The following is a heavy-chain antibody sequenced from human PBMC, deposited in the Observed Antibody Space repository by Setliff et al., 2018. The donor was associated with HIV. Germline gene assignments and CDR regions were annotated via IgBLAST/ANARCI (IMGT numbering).Heavy chain of an antibody. CDR1: ALTFSNTW. Sequence: GGSLRLSCAASALTFSNTWMSWVRQAPGKGLEWVAVIYNNGNTYYADSVKGRFTISRDNSKNTLYLQMSSLRAEDTAVYYCVKGGRYSADPLDYWGQGTLVTVSS. D-gene: IGHD1-26*01. CDR2: IYNNGNT. J-gene: IGHJ4*02. CDR3: VKGGRYSADPLDY. V-gene: IGHV3-66*01.